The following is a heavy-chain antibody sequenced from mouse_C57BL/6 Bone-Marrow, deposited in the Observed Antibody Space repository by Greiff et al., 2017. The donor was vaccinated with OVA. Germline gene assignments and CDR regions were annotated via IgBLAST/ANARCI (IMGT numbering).Heavy chain of an antibody. CDR1: GYSFTSYY. CDR3: ARYYGNYIAWFAY. D-gene: IGHD2-1*01. CDR2: IYPGSGNT. J-gene: IGHJ3*01. Sequence: QVQLQQSGPELVKPGASVKISCKASGYSFTSYYIHWVKQRPGQGLEWIGWIYPGSGNTKYNEKFKGKATLTADTSSSTAYMQLSSLTSEDSAVYYCARYYGNYIAWFAYWGQGTLVTVSA. V-gene: IGHV1-66*01.